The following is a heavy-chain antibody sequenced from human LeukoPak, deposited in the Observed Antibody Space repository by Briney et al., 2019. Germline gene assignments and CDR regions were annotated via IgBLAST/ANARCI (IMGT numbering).Heavy chain of an antibody. J-gene: IGHJ5*02. CDR3: ATERDYGGKSLVGS. Sequence: GGSLRLSCAASGFNFNDARMSWVRQSPGKGLEWVGRIKSKIVGGTVDYAAPVKGRFIISRDDSEDTLYLQMDSLKTEDTAVYYCATERDYGGKSLVGSWGQGALVTVSS. CDR2: IKSKIVGGTV. D-gene: IGHD4-23*01. CDR1: GFNFNDAR. V-gene: IGHV3-15*01.